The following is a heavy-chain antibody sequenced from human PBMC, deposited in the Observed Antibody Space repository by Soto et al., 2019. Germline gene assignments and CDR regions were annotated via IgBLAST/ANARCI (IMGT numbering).Heavy chain of an antibody. CDR1: GGSISSYY. V-gene: IGHV4-59*08. CDR3: ARYYSGYDYYYFDY. Sequence: SETLSLTCTVSGGSISSYYWSWIRQPPGKGLEWIGYISYSGSTNYNPSLKSRVTISVDTSKNQFSLKVSSVTAADTAVFYCARYYSGYDYYYFDYWGQGTPVTVSS. J-gene: IGHJ4*02. CDR2: ISYSGST. D-gene: IGHD5-12*01.